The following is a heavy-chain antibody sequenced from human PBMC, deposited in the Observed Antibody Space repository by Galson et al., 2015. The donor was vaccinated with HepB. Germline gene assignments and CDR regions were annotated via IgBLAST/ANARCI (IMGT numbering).Heavy chain of an antibody. J-gene: IGHJ3*02. CDR2: ISRSSSFT. Sequence: SLRLSCAASGFTFSDYYMSWIRQAPGKGLEWVSYISRSSSFTNYADSVKGRFTISRDNAKSSLYLRMNSLRAEDTAIYYCARDRDSGYIGNAFDIWGQGTMVTVSS. CDR3: ARDRDSGYIGNAFDI. V-gene: IGHV3-11*06. CDR1: GFTFSDYY. D-gene: IGHD5-12*01.